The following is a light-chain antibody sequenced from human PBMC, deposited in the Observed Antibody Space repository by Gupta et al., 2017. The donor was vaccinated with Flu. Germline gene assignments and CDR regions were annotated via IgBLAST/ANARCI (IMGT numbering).Light chain of an antibody. CDR1: SGSVSTSSN. CDR3: EVYTSSGSGV. V-gene: IGLV8-61*01. J-gene: IGLJ3*02. CDR2: STN. Sequence: QTVVTHEPSFSVPPGGTVTLTCGLSSGSVSTSSNPSWYQQTPGKAPRTLIYSTNTRSSGVPDRFSGSILGNTAALTITGAQAEDEADYYCEVYTSSGSGVFGGGTKLTVL.